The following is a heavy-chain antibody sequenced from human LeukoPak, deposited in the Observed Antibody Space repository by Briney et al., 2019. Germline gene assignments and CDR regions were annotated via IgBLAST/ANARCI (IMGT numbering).Heavy chain of an antibody. V-gene: IGHV4-39*07. D-gene: IGHD3-10*01. J-gene: IGHJ5*02. Sequence: SETLSLTCTVSGGSINNRTYYWGWIRQPPGKGLEWIGNIHYSGSTYYNPSLKSRVTISVDTSKNQFSLKLSSVTAADTAVYYCARDLNGRFPRLWFDPWGQGTLVTVSS. CDR1: GGSINNRTYY. CDR2: IHYSGST. CDR3: ARDLNGRFPRLWFDP.